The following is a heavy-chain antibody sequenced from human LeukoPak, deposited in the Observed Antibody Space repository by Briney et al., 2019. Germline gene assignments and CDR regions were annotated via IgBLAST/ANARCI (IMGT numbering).Heavy chain of an antibody. J-gene: IGHJ6*03. Sequence: PSETLSLTCAVSGGSISSSNWWSWVRQPPGKGLEWIGEIYHSGSTNYNPSLKSRVTISVDKSKNQFSLKLSSVTAADTAVYYCARVTIVGAHRTYYYYYYMDVWGKGTTVTVSS. CDR2: IYHSGST. CDR1: GGSISSSNW. CDR3: ARVTIVGAHRTYYYYYYMDV. D-gene: IGHD1-26*01. V-gene: IGHV4-4*02.